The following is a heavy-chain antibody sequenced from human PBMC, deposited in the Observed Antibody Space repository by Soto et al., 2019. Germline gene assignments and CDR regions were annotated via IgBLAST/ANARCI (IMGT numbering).Heavy chain of an antibody. J-gene: IGHJ4*02. CDR2: SFYRGST. V-gene: IGHV4-39*01. CDR1: GGSISSRSHY. Sequence: QLQLQESGPGLVKPSETLSLTCTVSGGSISSRSHYWGWIRQSPGKHLEWIGSSFYRGSTRYNPSLKTRVTISVDTSKNQVSLKLCSVTAADTAVYYCARADGFGVVTPFFEYWGQGILVTVSS. CDR3: ARADGFGVVTPFFEY. D-gene: IGHD3-3*01.